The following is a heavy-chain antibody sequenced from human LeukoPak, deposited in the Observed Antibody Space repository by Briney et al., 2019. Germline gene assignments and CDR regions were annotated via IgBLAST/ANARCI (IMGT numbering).Heavy chain of an antibody. J-gene: IGHJ4*02. V-gene: IGHV1-69*11. Sequence: SVKVSCKASGGTFSSYAISWVRQAPGQGLEWMGRIIPILGTANYAQKFQGRVTITTDESTSTAYMELSSLRSEDTAVYYCARGRHYDFWSGYNDYWGQGTLVTVSS. CDR3: ARGRHYDFWSGYNDY. D-gene: IGHD3-3*01. CDR1: GGTFSSYA. CDR2: IIPILGTA.